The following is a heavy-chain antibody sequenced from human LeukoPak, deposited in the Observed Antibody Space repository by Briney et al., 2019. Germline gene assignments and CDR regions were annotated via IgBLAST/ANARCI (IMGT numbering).Heavy chain of an antibody. Sequence: ASVKVSCKASGYTFTGYDISWVRQAPGQGLEWMGGISTYNDNTHYAQKLQGRVTMTTDTSTSTVYMELKSLRSDDTAVYYCARIQSRIIAARPGNPAFDYWGRGTLVTVSS. CDR2: ISTYNDNT. D-gene: IGHD6-6*01. CDR3: ARIQSRIIAARPGNPAFDY. CDR1: GYTFTGYD. J-gene: IGHJ4*02. V-gene: IGHV1-18*01.